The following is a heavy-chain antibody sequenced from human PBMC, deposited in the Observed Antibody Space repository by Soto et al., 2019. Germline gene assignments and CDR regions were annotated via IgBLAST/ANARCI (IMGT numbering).Heavy chain of an antibody. J-gene: IGHJ4*02. V-gene: IGHV3-23*01. CDR2: ISGSGGST. D-gene: IGHD6-6*01. Sequence: EVQLLESGGGLVQPGGSLRLSCAASGFTFSSYVMSWVRQAPGKGLEWVSAISGSGGSTYYADSVKGRFTISRDNSKNSLYLPMNSSRDEDTAVYYCARGFTYSSSSHFDYWGQGTLVTVSS. CDR3: ARGFTYSSSSHFDY. CDR1: GFTFSSYV.